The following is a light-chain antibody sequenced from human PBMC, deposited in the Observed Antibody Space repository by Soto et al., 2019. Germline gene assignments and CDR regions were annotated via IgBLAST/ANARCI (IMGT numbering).Light chain of an antibody. CDR2: SNN. V-gene: IGLV1-44*01. Sequence: QSVLTQPPSASGTPGQRVTIPCSGSSSNIGSNTVNWYQQLPGTAPKLLIYSNNQRPSGVPDRFSGSKSGTSASLAISGLQSEDEADYSCAAWDEGLNGRVFGTGTKVTVL. J-gene: IGLJ1*01. CDR1: SSNIGSNT. CDR3: AAWDEGLNGRV.